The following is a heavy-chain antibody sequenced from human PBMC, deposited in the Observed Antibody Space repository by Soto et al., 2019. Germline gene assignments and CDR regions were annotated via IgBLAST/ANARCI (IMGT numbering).Heavy chain of an antibody. CDR1: GFTFSSYS. CDR2: ISSSSSYT. CDR3: ARDREGVGAGLF. J-gene: IGHJ3*01. Sequence: GGSLRLSCAASGFTFSSYSMNWVRQAPGKGLEWVSSISSSSSYTYYADSVKGRFTISRDNAKNSLYLQMNSLRAEDTAVYYCARDREGVGAGLFWGQGTMVTVSS. V-gene: IGHV3-21*01. D-gene: IGHD1-26*01.